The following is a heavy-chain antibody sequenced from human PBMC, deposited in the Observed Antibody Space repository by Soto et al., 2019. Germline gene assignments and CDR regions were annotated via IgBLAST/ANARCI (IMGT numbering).Heavy chain of an antibody. CDR2: INHSGST. D-gene: IGHD2-21*02. V-gene: IGHV4-34*01. CDR3: ARGQGQPLLLYYFDY. Sequence: SETLSLTCAVYGGSFSGYYWSWIRQPPGKGLEWIGEINHSGSTNYNPSLKSRVTISVDTSKNQFSLKLSSVTAADTAVYYCARGQGQPLLLYYFDYWGQGTLVTVS. J-gene: IGHJ4*02. CDR1: GGSFSGYY.